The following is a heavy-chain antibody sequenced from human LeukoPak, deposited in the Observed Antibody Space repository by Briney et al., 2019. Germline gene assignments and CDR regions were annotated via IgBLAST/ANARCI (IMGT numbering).Heavy chain of an antibody. CDR2: VYHSGTT. D-gene: IGHD1-26*01. J-gene: IGHJ4*02. Sequence: SETLSLTCTVSGGSISTFHWSWIRQPPGKGLEWIGYVYHSGTTNYSPSLKGRVTISVDTSKNQLSLKLSPVTAADTAVDYCARELTYADYWGQGTLVTVSS. V-gene: IGHV4-59*08. CDR1: GGSISTFH. CDR3: ARELTYADY.